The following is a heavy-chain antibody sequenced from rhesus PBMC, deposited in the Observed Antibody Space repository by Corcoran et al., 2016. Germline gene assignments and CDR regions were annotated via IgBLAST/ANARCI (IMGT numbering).Heavy chain of an antibody. J-gene: IGHJ4*01. CDR2: ISYGGGST. CDR1: GCSISDSYY. Sequence: VQLQESGPGLVKPSETLSLTCAVSGCSISDSYYWKWIRQPPGKGLEWVSYISYGGGSTDYANSAKGRFTISRDNSKNTLSLQMNSLRAEDTAVYYCAKETVADDYWGQGGLVTVSS. V-gene: IGHV3S25*01. D-gene: IGHD4-29*01. CDR3: AKETVADDY.